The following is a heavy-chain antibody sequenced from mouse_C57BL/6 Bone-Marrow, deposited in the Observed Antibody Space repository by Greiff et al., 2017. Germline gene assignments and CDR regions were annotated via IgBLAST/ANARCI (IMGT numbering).Heavy chain of an antibody. V-gene: IGHV10-1*01. D-gene: IGHD1-1*01. CDR3: VRHDYGSREAWFAY. J-gene: IGHJ3*01. Sequence: EVQLVESGGGLVQPKGSLKLSCAASGFSFNTYAMNWVRQAPGKGLEWVARIRSKSNNYATYYADSVKDRFTISRDDSESMLYLQMNNLKTEDTAMYYCVRHDYGSREAWFAYWGQGTLVTVSA. CDR1: GFSFNTYA. CDR2: IRSKSNNYAT.